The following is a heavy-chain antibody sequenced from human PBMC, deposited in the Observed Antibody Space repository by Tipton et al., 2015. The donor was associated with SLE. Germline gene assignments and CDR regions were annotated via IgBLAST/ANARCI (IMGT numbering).Heavy chain of an antibody. V-gene: IGHV4-39*07. Sequence: TLSLTCTVSGGSISSSSYYSGWFRQPPGNGLEWIGSIYYSGSTYYNPSLKSRVTISVDTSKNQFSLKLSSVTAADTAVYYCARGDYYDSSGYRRGFDYWGQGTLVTVSS. CDR1: GGSISSSSYY. J-gene: IGHJ4*02. D-gene: IGHD3-22*01. CDR3: ARGDYYDSSGYRRGFDY. CDR2: IYYSGST.